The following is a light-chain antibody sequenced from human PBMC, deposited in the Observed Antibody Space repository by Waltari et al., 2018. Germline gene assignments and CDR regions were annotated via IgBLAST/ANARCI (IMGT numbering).Light chain of an antibody. V-gene: IGKV3-15*01. CDR3: QQYNNWLRT. J-gene: IGKJ1*01. CDR2: GAS. Sequence: EIVMTQSPATLSVSPGERATLSCRASQSVSSNLAWYQQKPGQAPRLLIYGASTRATGIPARFSGSGSGTEFTLTISSLQSEDFAVYYCQQYNNWLRTFGQETKVEIK. CDR1: QSVSSN.